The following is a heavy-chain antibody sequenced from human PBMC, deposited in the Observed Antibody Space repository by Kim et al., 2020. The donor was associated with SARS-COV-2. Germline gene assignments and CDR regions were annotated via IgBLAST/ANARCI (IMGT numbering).Heavy chain of an antibody. V-gene: IGHV3-21*01. CDR1: GFTFSSYS. CDR2: ISSSSSYI. Sequence: GGSLRLSCAASGFTFSSYSMNWVRQAPGKGLEWVSSISSSSSYIYYADSVKGRFTISRDNAKNSLYLQMNSLRAEDTAVYYCARGDIKGYSSGTLRLSAFGIWGQGKMVTVSS. J-gene: IGHJ3*02. D-gene: IGHD6-19*01. CDR3: ARGDIKGYSSGTLRLSAFGI.